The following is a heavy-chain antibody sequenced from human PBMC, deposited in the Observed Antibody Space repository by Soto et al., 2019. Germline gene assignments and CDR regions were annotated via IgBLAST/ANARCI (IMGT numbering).Heavy chain of an antibody. D-gene: IGHD3-10*01. CDR1: GGSISSSSYF. V-gene: IGHV4-39*01. CDR3: ARHWATVITTDTGFDN. J-gene: IGHJ4*02. Sequence: QLQLQESGPGLVKPSETLSLTCTVSGGSISSSSYFWGWIRQSPGKGLEWIRSIYDDVCTFYNPSLKSRVTIFVDTSKNRFPLTLGSVTAADTALFYCARHWATVITTDTGFDNWGQGTRVIVSA. CDR2: IYDDVCT.